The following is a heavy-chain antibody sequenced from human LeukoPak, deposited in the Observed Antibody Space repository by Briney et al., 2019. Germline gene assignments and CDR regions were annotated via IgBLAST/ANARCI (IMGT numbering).Heavy chain of an antibody. J-gene: IGHJ4*02. CDR2: IIPILGIA. D-gene: IGHD5-18*01. V-gene: IGHV1-69*04. CDR3: ARTDTAKDPYYFDY. CDR1: GGTFSSYA. Sequence: SVKVSCKASGGTFSSYAISWVRQAPGQGLGWMGRIIPILGIANYAQKFQGRVTITADKSTSTAYMELSSLRSEDTAVYYCARTDTAKDPYYFDYWGQGTLVTVSS.